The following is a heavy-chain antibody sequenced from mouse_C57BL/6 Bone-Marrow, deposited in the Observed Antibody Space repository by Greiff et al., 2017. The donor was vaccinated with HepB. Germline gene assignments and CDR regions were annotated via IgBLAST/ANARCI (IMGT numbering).Heavy chain of an antibody. CDR3: ARRALRYYAMDY. CDR2: INPSSGYT. D-gene: IGHD1-1*01. V-gene: IGHV1-4*01. Sequence: LVESGAELARPGASVKMSCKASGYTFTSYTMHWVKQRPGQGLEWIGYINPSSGYTKYNQKFKDKATLTADKSSSTAYMQLSSLTSEDSAVYYCARRALRYYAMDYWGQGTSVTVSS. J-gene: IGHJ4*01. CDR1: GYTFTSYT.